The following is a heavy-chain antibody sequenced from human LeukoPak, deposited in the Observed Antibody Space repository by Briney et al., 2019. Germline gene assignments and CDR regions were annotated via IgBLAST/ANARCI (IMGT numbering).Heavy chain of an antibody. CDR2: INPNSGGT. J-gene: IGHJ4*02. V-gene: IGHV1-2*02. Sequence: ASVKVSCKASGYTFTGYYMHWVRQAPGQGLEWMGWINPNSGGTNYAQKFQGRVTMTRDTSISTAYMELSRLRSDDTAVYYCARSHSPYQLLSLYYFDYWGQGTLVTVSS. CDR1: GYTFTGYY. CDR3: ARSHSPYQLLSLYYFDY. D-gene: IGHD2-2*01.